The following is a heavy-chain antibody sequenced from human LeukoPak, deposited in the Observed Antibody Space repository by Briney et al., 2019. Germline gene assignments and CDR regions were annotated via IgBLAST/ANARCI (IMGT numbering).Heavy chain of an antibody. J-gene: IGHJ1*01. CDR2: INHSGST. D-gene: IGHD2-15*01. CDR1: GFTFSSYE. Sequence: GSLRLSCAASGFTFSSYEMNWVRQAPGKGLEWIGEINHSGSTNYNPSLKSRVTISVDTSKNQFSLKLSSVTAADTAVYYCARGHYVLTRGQTVVVVAATLTRGYFQHWGQGTLVTVSS. CDR3: ARGHYVLTRGQTVVVVAATLTRGYFQH. V-gene: IGHV4-34*01.